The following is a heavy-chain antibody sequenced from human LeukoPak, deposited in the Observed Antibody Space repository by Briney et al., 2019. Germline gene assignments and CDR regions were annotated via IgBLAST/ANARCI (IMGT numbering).Heavy chain of an antibody. CDR2: ISYDGSNK. V-gene: IGHV3-30*18. Sequence: GGSLRLSCAASGFTFSSYGMHWVRQAPGKGLEWVAVISYDGSNKYYADSVKGRFTISRDNSKNTLYLQMNSLRAEDTAVYYCAKEQLELRYFYWLFLDYWGQGTLVTVSS. CDR3: AKEQLELRYFYWLFLDY. J-gene: IGHJ4*02. D-gene: IGHD3-9*01. CDR1: GFTFSSYG.